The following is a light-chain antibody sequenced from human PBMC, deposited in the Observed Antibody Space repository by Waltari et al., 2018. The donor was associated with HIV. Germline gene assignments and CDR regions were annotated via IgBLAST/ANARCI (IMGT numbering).Light chain of an antibody. CDR3: LIWHSSAWV. CDR2: YNSHSDK. V-gene: IGLV5-45*01. CDR1: SDINVGFYR. Sequence: QAVLTQPASLSASPGASASLTCTLRSDINVGFYRMYWYQQKPGSPPRYLLKYNSHSDKHQGSGVPSRFSGSKDASANAGILLISGLQSDDEADYYCLIWHSSAWVFGGGTKLTVL. J-gene: IGLJ3*02.